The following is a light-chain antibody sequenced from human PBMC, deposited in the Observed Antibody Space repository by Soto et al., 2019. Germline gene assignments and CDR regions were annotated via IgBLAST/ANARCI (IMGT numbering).Light chain of an antibody. CDR3: QSYDRSLSGAF. V-gene: IGLV1-40*01. J-gene: IGLJ1*01. CDR1: SSNIGARYD. Sequence: QSVLTQPPSVSGAPGQRGTISCTGSSSNIGARYDVHWYQCLPGTAPKLLIYGNINRPSGVPDRFSGSKSGTSASLAITGLQAEDEADYYCQSYDRSLSGAFFGTGTKGTVL. CDR2: GNI.